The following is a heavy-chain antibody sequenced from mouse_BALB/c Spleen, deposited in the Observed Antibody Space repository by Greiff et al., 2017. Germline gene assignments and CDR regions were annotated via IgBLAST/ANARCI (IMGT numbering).Heavy chain of an antibody. J-gene: IGHJ4*01. CDR1: GFTFSSYG. D-gene: IGHD1-1*01. Sequence: EVQLVESGGGLVQPGGSLKLSCAASGFTFSSYGMSWVRQTPDKRLELVATINSNGGSTYYPDSVKGRFTISRDNAKNTLYLQMSSLKSEDTAMYYCARESYYGSSYVGGAMDYWGQGTSVTVSS. CDR3: ARESYYGSSYVGGAMDY. CDR2: INSNGGST. V-gene: IGHV5-6-3*01.